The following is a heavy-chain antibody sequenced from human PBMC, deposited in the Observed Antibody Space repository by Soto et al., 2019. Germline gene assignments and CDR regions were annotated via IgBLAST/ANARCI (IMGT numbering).Heavy chain of an antibody. Sequence: VKVSWKASGYTFTDDFIHWVRQAPGQGFEWMGWINPKSRGTTYAQKFQGRVTMTRDTSNSTAYMELRGLRSGDTAIYYCARVTLKAGNWFDPWGQGTLVTVSS. V-gene: IGHV1-2*02. CDR2: INPKSRGT. CDR1: GYTFTDDF. J-gene: IGHJ5*02. CDR3: ARVTLKAGNWFDP.